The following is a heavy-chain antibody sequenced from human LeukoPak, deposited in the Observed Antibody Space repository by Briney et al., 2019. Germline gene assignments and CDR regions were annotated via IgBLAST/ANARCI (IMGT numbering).Heavy chain of an antibody. CDR2: INPSGGST. D-gene: IGHD3-22*01. J-gene: IGHJ4*02. CDR3: ARVGYYDSSGYYDFDY. V-gene: IGHV1-46*01. Sequence: ASVTVSCKASGYTFTSYYMHWVRQAPGQGLEWMGIINPSGGSTSYAQKFQGRVTMTRDTSTSTVYMELSSLRSEDTAVYYCARVGYYDSSGYYDFDYWGQGTLVTVSS. CDR1: GYTFTSYY.